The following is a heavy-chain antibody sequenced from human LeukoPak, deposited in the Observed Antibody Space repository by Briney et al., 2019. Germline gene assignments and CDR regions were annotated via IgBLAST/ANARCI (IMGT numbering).Heavy chain of an antibody. J-gene: IGHJ3*01. CDR1: GFTFSNYW. D-gene: IGHD2-8*01. CDR2: MSQDGIEI. Sequence: GGSLRLSCAASGFTFSNYWMAWVRQAPGKGLEWVAYMSQDGIEIYYLDSVKGRFIISRDNAKNSLYLQMHSLRAEDTAVYYCARGVYGFDVWGQGTLITVSS. CDR3: ARGVYGFDV. V-gene: IGHV3-7*01.